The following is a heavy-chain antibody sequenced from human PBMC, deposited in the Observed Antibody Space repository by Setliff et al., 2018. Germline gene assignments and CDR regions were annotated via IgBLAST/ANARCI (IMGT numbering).Heavy chain of an antibody. CDR2: IYYRGST. V-gene: IGHV4-39*07. CDR1: GGSISSTSYY. Sequence: SETLSLTCTVSGGSISSTSYYWAWIRQPPGKGLEWTGSIYYRGSTFIYPSLRSRVTISADTFKNQFSLKLTSVTAADTAMYYCAGVYGENDLPDIWGQGTMVTVSS. J-gene: IGHJ3*02. CDR3: AGVYGENDLPDI. D-gene: IGHD4-17*01.